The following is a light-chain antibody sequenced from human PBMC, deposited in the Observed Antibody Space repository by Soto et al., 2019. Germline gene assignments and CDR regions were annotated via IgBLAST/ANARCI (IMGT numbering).Light chain of an antibody. V-gene: IGKV3-11*01. Sequence: VPQSAATLSLNEEERATLSCRASQSVGSYLAWYQQKPGQAPRLLIYDASNRATGIPARFSGSGSGTDFTLTISGLEPDDFAVYYCQQRADWPITFGQGTRLEIK. J-gene: IGKJ5*01. CDR1: QSVGSY. CDR3: QQRADWPIT. CDR2: DAS.